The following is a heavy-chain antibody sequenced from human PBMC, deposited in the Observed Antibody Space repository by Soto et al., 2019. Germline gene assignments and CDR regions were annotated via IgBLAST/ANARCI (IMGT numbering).Heavy chain of an antibody. J-gene: IGHJ6*02. D-gene: IGHD3-3*02. CDR2: ITSSGSYV. CDR3: VKDEGIEAMDV. Sequence: GGSLRLSCVTSGFTFSRNTMNWVRQAPGKGLEWVASITSSGSYVYYADSVKGRFSAPRDNAKNSLSLQMDSLRPDDTAIYFCVKDEGIEAMDVWGQGTTVTVSS. V-gene: IGHV3-21*01. CDR1: GFTFSRNT.